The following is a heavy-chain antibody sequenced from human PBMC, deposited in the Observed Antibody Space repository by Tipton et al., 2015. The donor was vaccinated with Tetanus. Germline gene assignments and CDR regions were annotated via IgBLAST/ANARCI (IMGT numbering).Heavy chain of an antibody. J-gene: IGHJ4*02. CDR3: ARVPYYYERGPFDY. CDR2: IIPIFGTA. CDR1: GGTFSSYA. V-gene: IGHV1-69*01. D-gene: IGHD3-10*02. Sequence: QVQLVQSGPEVKKPGSSVKVSCKASGGTFSSYAISWVRQAPGQGLEWMGGIIPIFGTANYAQKFQGRVTITAVESTSTAYMELGSLRSEDTAVYYCARVPYYYERGPFDYWGQGTLVTVSS.